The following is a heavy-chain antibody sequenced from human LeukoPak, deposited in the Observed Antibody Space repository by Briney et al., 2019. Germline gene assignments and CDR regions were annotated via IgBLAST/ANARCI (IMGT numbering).Heavy chain of an antibody. CDR1: GYTFTGYY. J-gene: IGHJ4*02. Sequence: ASVKVSSKASGYTFTGYYMHWVRQAPGQGLEWMGPINPNSGGTNYAQKFQGRVTMTRETSISTASIELSRLRSDDTAVYYCASLSSTSDYWGQGTLVTVSS. CDR3: ASLSSTSDY. D-gene: IGHD6-13*01. V-gene: IGHV1-2*06. CDR2: INPNSGGT.